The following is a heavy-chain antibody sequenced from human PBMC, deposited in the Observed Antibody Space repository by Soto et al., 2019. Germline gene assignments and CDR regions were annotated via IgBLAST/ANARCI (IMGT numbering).Heavy chain of an antibody. Sequence: GASAEVCWKESRYTFASYSMRWVRQANEQRLEWMGWIIAVFGIASYAQKFQGRVTITADESTSTAYMELSSLRSDDTAVYYCAREDRDRETGLVPAAIDGMDVWGQGTTVTSP. CDR3: AREDRDRETGLVPAAIDGMDV. CDR1: RYTFASYS. D-gene: IGHD2-2*01. J-gene: IGHJ6*02. V-gene: IGHV1-69*13. CDR2: IIAVFGIA.